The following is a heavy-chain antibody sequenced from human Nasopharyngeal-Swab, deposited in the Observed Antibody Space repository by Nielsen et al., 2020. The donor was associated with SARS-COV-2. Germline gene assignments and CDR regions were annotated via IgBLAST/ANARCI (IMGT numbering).Heavy chain of an antibody. J-gene: IGHJ5*02. CDR3: ARSYTTGELWFRELLPRGWFDP. D-gene: IGHD3-10*01. CDR2: ISSSSSYI. V-gene: IGHV3-21*01. Sequence: WIRQPPGKGLEWVSSISSSSSYIYYADSVKGRFTISRDNAKNSLYLQMNSLRAEDTAVYYCARSYTTGELWFRELLPRGWFDPWGQGTLVTVSS.